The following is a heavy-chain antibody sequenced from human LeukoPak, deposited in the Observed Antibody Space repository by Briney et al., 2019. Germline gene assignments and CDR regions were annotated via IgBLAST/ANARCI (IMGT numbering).Heavy chain of an antibody. V-gene: IGHV3-7*01. Sequence: GGSLRLSCVASGFTFSNFWMSWVRQAPGKGLEWVANIKEDGSEKYYVDSVEGRFSISRDNAKNSLFLQMNSLSAEDTALYYCARNQLLRFDIFSLWGQGTMVTVSS. J-gene: IGHJ3*01. D-gene: IGHD3-9*01. CDR3: ARNQLLRFDIFSL. CDR2: IKEDGSEK. CDR1: GFTFSNFW.